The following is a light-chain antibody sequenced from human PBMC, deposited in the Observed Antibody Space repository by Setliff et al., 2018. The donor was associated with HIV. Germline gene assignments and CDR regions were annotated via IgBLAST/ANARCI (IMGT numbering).Light chain of an antibody. CDR1: SSDVGTYRF. J-gene: IGLJ1*01. V-gene: IGLV2-23*02. CDR2: EVT. Sequence: SALTQPASVSGSPGQSITISCTGTSSDVGTYRFVSWYQQHPGKVPKLMIYEVTKRPSGVSNRFSASKSGNTASLTISGLQAEDEADYYCSAYAGVGTVFGTGTKVT. CDR3: SAYAGVGTV.